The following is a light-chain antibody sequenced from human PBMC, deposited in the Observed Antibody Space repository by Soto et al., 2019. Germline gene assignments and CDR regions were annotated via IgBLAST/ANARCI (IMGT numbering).Light chain of an antibody. V-gene: IGKV3-15*01. Sequence: EAVLTQSPATLSVFPGERATLSCRASQSVATNLAWYQQRPGQAPRLLIYGASKRAIGLPARFSGSGSGTEFTLTISSLQSEDFAVYFRQQYNNWPLTFGGGTKVDIK. CDR3: QQYNNWPLT. CDR1: QSVATN. J-gene: IGKJ4*01. CDR2: GAS.